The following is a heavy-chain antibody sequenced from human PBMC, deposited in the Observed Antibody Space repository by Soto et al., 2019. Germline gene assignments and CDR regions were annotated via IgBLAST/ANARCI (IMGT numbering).Heavy chain of an antibody. CDR3: AKERYCSGGSCYPTDY. V-gene: IGHV3-23*01. CDR1: GLTFGGYA. J-gene: IGHJ4*02. D-gene: IGHD2-15*01. Sequence: GSLRLSCAASGLTFGGYAMSWVRQAPGKGLEWVSAISGSGGSTYYADSVKGRFTISRDNSKNTLYLQMNSLRAEDTAVYYCAKERYCSGGSCYPTDYWGQGTLVTVSS. CDR2: ISGSGGST.